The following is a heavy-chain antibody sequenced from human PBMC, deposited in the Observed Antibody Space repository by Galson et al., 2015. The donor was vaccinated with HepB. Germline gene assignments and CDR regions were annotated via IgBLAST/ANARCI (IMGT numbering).Heavy chain of an antibody. J-gene: IGHJ6*02. CDR3: ARDLNYYDSSGYYYYYYGMDV. CDR1: GFTFSSYA. V-gene: IGHV3-30-3*01. CDR2: ISYDGSNK. D-gene: IGHD3-22*01. Sequence: SLRLSCAASGFTFSSYAMHWVRQAPGKGLEWVAVISYDGSNKYYADSVKGRFTISRDNSKNTLYLQMNSLRAEDTAVYYCARDLNYYDSSGYYYYYYGMDVWGQGTTVTVSS.